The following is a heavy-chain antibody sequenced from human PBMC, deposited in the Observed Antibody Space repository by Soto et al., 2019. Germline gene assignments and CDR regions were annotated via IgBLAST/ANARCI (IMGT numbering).Heavy chain of an antibody. CDR3: AREDGSGDRRFDY. CDR2: IYYSGST. Sequence: ETLSLTFPSSGLSLSSYYLQLHRLPPGKGLEWIGYIYYSGSTNYNPSLKSRVTISVDTSKNQFSLKLSSVTAADTAVYYCAREDGSGDRRFDYWGQGTLVTVSS. CDR1: GLSLSSYY. J-gene: IGHJ4*02. V-gene: IGHV4-59*01. D-gene: IGHD3-10*01.